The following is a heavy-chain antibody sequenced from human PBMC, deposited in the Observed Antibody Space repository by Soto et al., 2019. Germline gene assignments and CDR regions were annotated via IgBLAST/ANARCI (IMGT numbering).Heavy chain of an antibody. CDR3: ARNMDYYYGPGSGNGHGF. CDR2: INTKFGDT. V-gene: IGHV1-2*02. J-gene: IGHJ6*02. D-gene: IGHD3-10*01. CDR1: GYTFTAYY. Sequence: QVQLVQSGAEVKEPGDSVRVSCEASGYTFTAYYIHWVRQAPGQGLEWMGWINTKFGDTTYAQDFQGKSAMNRDIAISPVFMEVSRLASDGPAIYYCARNMDYYYGPGSGNGHGFWGQGTTVTVFS.